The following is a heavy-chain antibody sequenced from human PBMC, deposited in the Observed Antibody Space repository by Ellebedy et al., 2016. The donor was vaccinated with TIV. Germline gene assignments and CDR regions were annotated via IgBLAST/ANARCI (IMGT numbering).Heavy chain of an antibody. Sequence: GESLKISCVSGFTFSSYAMHWVRQAPGKGLEWVAVISYDGSQKYYASSVKDRLTISRDNSKRTLYLQMNSLRAEDTAVYYCARAHYGSAAPYYYGMDVWGQGTTVTVSS. J-gene: IGHJ6*02. D-gene: IGHD3-10*01. V-gene: IGHV3-30-3*01. CDR2: ISYDGSQK. CDR1: GFTFSSYA. CDR3: ARAHYGSAAPYYYGMDV.